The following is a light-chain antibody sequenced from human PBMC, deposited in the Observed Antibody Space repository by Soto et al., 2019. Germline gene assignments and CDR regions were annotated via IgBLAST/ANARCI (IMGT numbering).Light chain of an antibody. Sequence: EIVLTQSPATLSLFPRERATLSCRASQSVRTYLAWYQQKPGQAPRLLISDASKRATGIPARFSGSGSGTDFTLTISSLDAEDFAVYYCHQRSNWPRTFGGGTKVDIK. J-gene: IGKJ4*01. V-gene: IGKV3-11*01. CDR2: DAS. CDR3: HQRSNWPRT. CDR1: QSVRTY.